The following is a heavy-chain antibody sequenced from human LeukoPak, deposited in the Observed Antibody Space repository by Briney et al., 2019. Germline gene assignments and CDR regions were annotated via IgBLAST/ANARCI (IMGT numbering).Heavy chain of an antibody. D-gene: IGHD3-16*01. CDR3: VTTSYRDSCASN. Sequence: PGGSLRLSCAASGFTFSDIWMGWVRQAPDKGLEWVGRIRRRTDGGTSDYAAPVNGRFTISRDDSKNMVYLQMNSLTTEDTAMYYCVTTSYRDSCASNWGQGTLVTVSS. J-gene: IGHJ4*02. CDR1: GFTFSDIW. V-gene: IGHV3-15*01. CDR2: IRRRTDGGTS.